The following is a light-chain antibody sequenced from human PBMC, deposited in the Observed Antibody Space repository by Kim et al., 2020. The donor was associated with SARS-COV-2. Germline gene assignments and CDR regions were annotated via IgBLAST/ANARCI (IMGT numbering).Light chain of an antibody. CDR3: LQHSTYRMT. CDR1: QDMRND. Sequence: ESEGDRDLTTCGAGQDMRNDLGWYQQNPGSAEKCLINSACSLQSEVVTMSSGSGYGTEYTLTISSVKPEDIETYFCLQHSTYRMTFGQGTRLEI. J-gene: IGKJ5*01. CDR2: SAC. V-gene: IGKV1-17*01.